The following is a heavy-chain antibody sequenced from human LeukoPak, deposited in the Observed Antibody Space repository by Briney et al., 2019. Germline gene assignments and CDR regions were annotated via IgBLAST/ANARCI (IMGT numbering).Heavy chain of an antibody. CDR1: GFTFSSYW. J-gene: IGHJ4*02. D-gene: IGHD3-22*01. CDR2: IKQDGSEK. V-gene: IGHV3-7*03. CDR3: ATIVVVSSSLEDY. Sequence: RGSLRLSCAASGFTFSSYWMSWVRQAPGKGLEWVANIKQDGSEKYYVDSVKGRFTISRDNAKNSLYLQMNSLRAEDTAVYYCATIVVVSSSLEDYWGQGTLVTVSS.